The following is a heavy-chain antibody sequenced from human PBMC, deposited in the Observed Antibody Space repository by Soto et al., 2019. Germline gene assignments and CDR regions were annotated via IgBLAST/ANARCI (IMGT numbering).Heavy chain of an antibody. D-gene: IGHD5-18*01. CDR2: IYHSGST. CDR1: GGSISSSNW. V-gene: IGHV4-4*02. Sequence: SLTCAVSGGSISSSNWWSWVRQPPGKGLEWIGEIYHSGSTNYNPSLKSRVTISVDKSKNQFSLKLSSVTAADTAVYYCARGGYSYGSDWFDPWGQGTLVTVSS. J-gene: IGHJ5*02. CDR3: ARGGYSYGSDWFDP.